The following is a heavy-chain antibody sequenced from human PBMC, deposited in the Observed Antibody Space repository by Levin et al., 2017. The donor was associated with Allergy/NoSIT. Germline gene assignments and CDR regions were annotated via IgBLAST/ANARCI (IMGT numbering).Heavy chain of an antibody. V-gene: IGHV4-59*08. CDR1: GGSISSYH. CDR2: FYYSGST. Sequence: KASETLSLTCSVSGGSISSYHWSWIRQSPGKGLEWIGHFYYSGSTNYNPSLRSRVTISVDTSKNQFSLKLTSVTAADTAVYYCARHVYPDGSPFDSWGLGSLVTVSS. J-gene: IGHJ4*02. D-gene: IGHD3-10*01. CDR3: ARHVYPDGSPFDS.